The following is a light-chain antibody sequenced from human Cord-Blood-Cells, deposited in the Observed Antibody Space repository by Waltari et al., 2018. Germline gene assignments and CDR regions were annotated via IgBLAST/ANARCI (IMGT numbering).Light chain of an antibody. Sequence: DIVMTQSPDYLAVSLVERATINCKSTQSVLYSSTNKNYLAWYQQKPGQPPKLLIYWASTRESGVPDRFSGSGSGTDFTLTISSLQAEDVAVYYCQQYYSTPLTFGGGTKVEIK. CDR3: QQYYSTPLT. V-gene: IGKV4-1*01. CDR2: WAS. CDR1: QSVLYSSTNKNY. J-gene: IGKJ4*01.